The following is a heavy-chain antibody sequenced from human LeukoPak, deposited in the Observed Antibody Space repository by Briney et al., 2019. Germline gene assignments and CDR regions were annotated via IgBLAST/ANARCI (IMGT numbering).Heavy chain of an antibody. J-gene: IGHJ2*01. CDR1: GGSVSSYY. Sequence: SETLSLTCTVSGGSVSSYYWSWIRQPPRKGLEWIGYIYTTGSTDYNPSLKSRVTISVDTSKNQLSLNLSSVTAADTAVYYCARRGTIFGPESLWGRGTLVTVSS. CDR3: ARRGTIFGPESL. V-gene: IGHV4-4*09. D-gene: IGHD3-3*01. CDR2: IYTTGST.